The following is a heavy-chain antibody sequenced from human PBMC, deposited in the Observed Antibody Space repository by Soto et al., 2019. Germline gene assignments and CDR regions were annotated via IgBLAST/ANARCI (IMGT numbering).Heavy chain of an antibody. Sequence: EVQLVESGGGLVQPXGSLRLSCAASGFTFSSYSMNWVRQAPGKGLEWVSYISISSSTIYYADSVKGRFTISRDNAKNSLYPQMNSQRDEDTAVYYCARGLYYYDSRGYWGYWGQGTLVTVSS. D-gene: IGHD3-22*01. J-gene: IGHJ4*02. V-gene: IGHV3-48*02. CDR1: GFTFSSYS. CDR2: ISISSSTI. CDR3: ARGLYYYDSRGYWGY.